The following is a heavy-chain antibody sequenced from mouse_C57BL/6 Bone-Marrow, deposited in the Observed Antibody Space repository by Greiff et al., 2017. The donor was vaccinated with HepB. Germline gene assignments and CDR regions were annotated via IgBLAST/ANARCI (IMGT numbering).Heavy chain of an antibody. J-gene: IGHJ4*01. V-gene: IGHV2-2*01. Sequence: VMLVESGPGLVQPSQSLSITCTVSGFSLTSYGVHWVRQSPGKGLEWLGVIWSGGSTDYNAAFISRLSISKDNSKSQVFFKMNSLQADDTAIYYCARNYYGSSYPYAMDYWGQGTSVTVSS. CDR3: ARNYYGSSYPYAMDY. CDR2: IWSGGST. D-gene: IGHD1-1*01. CDR1: GFSLTSYG.